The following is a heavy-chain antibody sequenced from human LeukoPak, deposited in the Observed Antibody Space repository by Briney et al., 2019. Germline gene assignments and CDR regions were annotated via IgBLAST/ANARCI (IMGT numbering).Heavy chain of an antibody. CDR2: IKSKTDGGTT. D-gene: IGHD3-3*01. J-gene: IGHJ4*02. CDR3: TTETYDFWSGYYNAGNDY. CDR1: GFTFSNAW. V-gene: IGHV3-15*01. Sequence: GGSLRLSCAASGFTFSNAWMSWVRQAPGEGLEWVGRIKSKTDGGTTDHAAPVKGRFTISRDDSKNTLYLQMNSLKTEDTAVYYCTTETYDFWSGYYNAGNDYWGQGTLVTVSS.